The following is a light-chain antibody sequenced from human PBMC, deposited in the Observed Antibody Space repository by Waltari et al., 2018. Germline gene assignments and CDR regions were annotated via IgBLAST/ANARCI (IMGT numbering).Light chain of an antibody. Sequence: VLTQSPATLSLSPGERATLSCRASQSVSKDLAWYQQKPGQAPRLLIFDASNRATGIPARFSGSGSGTEFSLTISSLEPEDFAVYYCQQRGTYLGLTFGGGTKVDIK. CDR2: DAS. V-gene: IGKV3-11*01. CDR1: QSVSKD. J-gene: IGKJ4*01. CDR3: QQRGTYLGLT.